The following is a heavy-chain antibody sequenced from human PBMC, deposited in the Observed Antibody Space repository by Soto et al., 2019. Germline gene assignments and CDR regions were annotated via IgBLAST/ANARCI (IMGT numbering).Heavy chain of an antibody. J-gene: IGHJ6*02. D-gene: IGHD3-10*02. Sequence: GGSLRLSCAASGFTFSSYSMNWVRQAPGKGLEWVSYISSSSSTIYYADSVKGRFTISRDNAKNSLYLQMNSLRDEDTAVYYCAREDRLFFYYVTDHYYGMSFWGQGSSVPVSS. V-gene: IGHV3-48*02. CDR2: ISSSSSTI. CDR3: AREDRLFFYYVTDHYYGMSF. CDR1: GFTFSSYS.